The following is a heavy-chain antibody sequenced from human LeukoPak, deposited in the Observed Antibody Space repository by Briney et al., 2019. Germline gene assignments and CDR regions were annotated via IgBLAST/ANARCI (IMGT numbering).Heavy chain of an antibody. D-gene: IGHD6-13*01. J-gene: IGHJ5*02. CDR3: AREEGSSLEVNWFDP. CDR1: GGSISTSSYY. V-gene: IGHV4-39*07. CDR2: IFYSGST. Sequence: PSETLSLTCTVSGGSISTSSYYWGWVRQPPGKGLEWIGNIFYSGSTYYSPSLKSRVTMSVDTSKNQFSLKLSSVTAADTAVYYCAREEGSSLEVNWFDPWGQGTLVTVSS.